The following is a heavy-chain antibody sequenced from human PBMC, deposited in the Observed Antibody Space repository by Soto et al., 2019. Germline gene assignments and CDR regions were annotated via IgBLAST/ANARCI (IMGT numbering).Heavy chain of an antibody. J-gene: IGHJ6*03. Sequence: SETLSLTCTVSGDSVSSGLYYWGWVRQPPGKGLEWIGCIYYSGSTNYNPSLKNRVTISVDTSKNQFSLKLSSVTAADTAVYYCAKNYYLDYYYMDVWGKGTTVTVSS. CDR2: IYYSGST. V-gene: IGHV4-61*01. D-gene: IGHD1-26*01. CDR1: GDSVSSGLYY. CDR3: AKNYYLDYYYMDV.